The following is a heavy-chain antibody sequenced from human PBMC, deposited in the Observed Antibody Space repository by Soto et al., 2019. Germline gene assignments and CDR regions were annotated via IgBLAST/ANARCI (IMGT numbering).Heavy chain of an antibody. CDR2: ISGTSGTK. CDR3: ARDALVRGVPYYFDY. CDR1: GFTFSSFS. D-gene: IGHD3-10*01. V-gene: IGHV3-48*02. Sequence: PGGSRRRSCAASGFTFSSFSMIWVRQAPGQGLEWVSYISGTSGTKYDADSVRGRFTISRDNVKNSLYLQMNSLRDEDTAVYYCARDALVRGVPYYFDYWGQGTLVTVSS. J-gene: IGHJ4*02.